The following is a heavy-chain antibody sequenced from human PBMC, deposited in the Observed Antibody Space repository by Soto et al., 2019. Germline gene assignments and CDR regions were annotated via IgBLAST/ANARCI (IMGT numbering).Heavy chain of an antibody. Sequence: ASVKVSCKASGYTFTSYGISWVRQAPGQGLEWKGWISAYNGNTNYAQKLQGRVTMTTDTSTSTAYMELRSLRSDDTAVYYCARGDGLRYFDWLRDYWGQGTLVTVSS. D-gene: IGHD3-9*01. CDR3: ARGDGLRYFDWLRDY. J-gene: IGHJ4*02. CDR1: GYTFTSYG. CDR2: ISAYNGNT. V-gene: IGHV1-18*01.